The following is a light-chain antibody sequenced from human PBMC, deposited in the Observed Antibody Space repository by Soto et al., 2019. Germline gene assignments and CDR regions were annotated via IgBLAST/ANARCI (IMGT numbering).Light chain of an antibody. CDR2: DAS. J-gene: IGKJ4*01. CDR1: QSISSW. CDR3: QQYNSYPLT. V-gene: IGKV1-5*01. Sequence: DIQMTQSPSTLSASVGDRVTITSRASQSISSWLAWDQQKPGKAPKLLIYDASSLESGVPSRFSGSGSGTEFTLTISRLQPDDFATYYCQQYNSYPLTFGGGTKVEIK.